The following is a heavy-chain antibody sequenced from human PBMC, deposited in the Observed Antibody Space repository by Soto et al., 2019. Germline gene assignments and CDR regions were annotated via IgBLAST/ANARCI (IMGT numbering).Heavy chain of an antibody. CDR2: IDWDDDK. V-gene: IGHV2-70*01. J-gene: IGHJ5*02. CDR3: ARMIAAAGPDNWFDH. CDR1: GFSLSTSGMC. Sequence: SGPTLVNPTETLTLTCTFSGFSLSTSGMCVSWIRQPPGKALEWLALIDWDDDKYYSTSLKTRLTISKDTSKNQVVLTMTNMDPVDTATYYCARMIAAAGPDNWFDHWGQGTLVTDSS. D-gene: IGHD6-13*01.